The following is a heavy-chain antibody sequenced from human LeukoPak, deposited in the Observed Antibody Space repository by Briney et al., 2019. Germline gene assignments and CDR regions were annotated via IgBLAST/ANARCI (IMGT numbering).Heavy chain of an antibody. J-gene: IGHJ4*02. CDR2: INTDGKNV. Sequence: GGSLRLSCAASGFTFTLYWMTWVRQAPGKGPECLSYINTDGKNVYYADSVRGRFTLSRDNAANSLYLQMNSLRDEDTAVYYCARPFGGASSLWGQGTLVTVSS. CDR1: GFTFTLYW. V-gene: IGHV3-48*02. CDR3: ARPFGGASSL. D-gene: IGHD3-10*01.